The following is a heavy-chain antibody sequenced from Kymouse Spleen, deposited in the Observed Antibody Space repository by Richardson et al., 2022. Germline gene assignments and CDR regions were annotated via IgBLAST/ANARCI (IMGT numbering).Heavy chain of an antibody. V-gene: IGHV3-9*01. CDR2: ISWNSGSI. J-gene: IGHJ6*02. D-gene: IGHD6-13*01. CDR3: AKDRGAAAELLLLRYGR. Sequence: EVQLVESGGGLVQPGRSLRLSCAASGFTFDDYAMHWVRQAPGKGLEWVSGISWNSGSIGYADSVKGRFTISRDNAKNSLYLQMNSLRAEDTALYYCAKDRGAAAELLLLRYGRLGPRDHGHRLL. CDR1: GFTFDDYA.